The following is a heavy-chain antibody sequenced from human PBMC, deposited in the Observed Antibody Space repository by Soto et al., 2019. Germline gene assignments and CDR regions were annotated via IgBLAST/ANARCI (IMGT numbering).Heavy chain of an antibody. J-gene: IGHJ5*02. V-gene: IGHV1-69*01. D-gene: IGHD6-6*01. CDR3: ARDEVFWSSSSDVGWFDP. CDR2: IIPIFGTA. CDR1: GGTFSSYA. Sequence: QVQLVQSGAEVKKPGSSVKVSCKASGGTFSSYAISWVRQAPGQGLEWMGGIIPIFGTANYAQKFQGRVTITAAESTSTAYMELSSMRSEDTAVYYCARDEVFWSSSSDVGWFDPWGQGTLVTVSS.